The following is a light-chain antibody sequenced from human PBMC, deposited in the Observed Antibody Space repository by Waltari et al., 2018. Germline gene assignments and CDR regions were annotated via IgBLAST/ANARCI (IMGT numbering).Light chain of an antibody. CDR2: KAS. Sequence: DIQMTQSPSSLSASVGDRFTITCRASQSISNWLAWYQQKPGKAPKLLIYKASTLESGVPSRFIGRGSGTEFTLTISSLQPDDFATYYCQQYNSYSLLSFGGGTKVEIK. V-gene: IGKV1-5*03. J-gene: IGKJ4*01. CDR3: QQYNSYSLLS. CDR1: QSISNW.